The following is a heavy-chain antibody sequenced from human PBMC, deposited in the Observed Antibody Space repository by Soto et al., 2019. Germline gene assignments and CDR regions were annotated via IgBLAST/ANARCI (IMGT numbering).Heavy chain of an antibody. J-gene: IGHJ4*02. Sequence: PSETLSLTCTVSGGSISSSTYYWGWIRQPPGKGLEWIGSIYDSGSTHYNPSFKSRVSIVVETSKNQLSLKLSSVTAADTAVYYCARHPNCSGGSCYSDYWGQGTLVTVSS. V-gene: IGHV4-39*01. D-gene: IGHD2-15*01. CDR2: IYDSGST. CDR3: ARHPNCSGGSCYSDY. CDR1: GGSISSSTYY.